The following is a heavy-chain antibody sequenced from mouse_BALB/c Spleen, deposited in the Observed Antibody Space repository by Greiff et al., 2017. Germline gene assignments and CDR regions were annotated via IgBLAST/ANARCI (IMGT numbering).Heavy chain of an antibody. CDR1: GFSLSRYS. Sequence: VKLVESGPGLVAPSQSLSITCTVSGFSLSRYSVHWVRQPPGKGLEWLGMIWGGGSTDYNSALKSRLSISKDNSKSQVFLKMNSLQTDDTAMYYCAREGAARATGAMDYWGQGTSVTVSS. CDR2: IWGGGST. J-gene: IGHJ4*01. D-gene: IGHD3-1*01. V-gene: IGHV2-6-4*01. CDR3: AREGAARATGAMDY.